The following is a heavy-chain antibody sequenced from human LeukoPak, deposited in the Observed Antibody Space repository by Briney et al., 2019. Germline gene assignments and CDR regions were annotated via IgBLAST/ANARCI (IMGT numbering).Heavy chain of an antibody. V-gene: IGHV1-69*04. CDR2: IIPILGIA. Sequence: SVKVSCKASGGTFSSYAISWVRQAPGQGLEWMGRIIPILGIANYAQKFQGRVTITADKSTSTAYMELSSLRSEDTAMYYCARVAPAEVTAHLYWGQGTLVTVSS. CDR3: ARVAPAEVTAHLY. J-gene: IGHJ4*02. CDR1: GGTFSSYA. D-gene: IGHD2-21*02.